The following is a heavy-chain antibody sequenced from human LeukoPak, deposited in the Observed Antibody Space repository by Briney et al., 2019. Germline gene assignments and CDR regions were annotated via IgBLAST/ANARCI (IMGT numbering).Heavy chain of an antibody. J-gene: IGHJ3*02. Sequence: ASVKVSCKASGYTFTSYDINWVRQATGQGLEWMGWMNPNSGNTGYAQKFQGRVTITRNTSISTAYMELSSLRSEDTAVYYCAKGSGIADAFDIWDQGTMVTVSS. V-gene: IGHV1-8*03. D-gene: IGHD6-13*01. CDR1: GYTFTSYD. CDR3: AKGSGIADAFDI. CDR2: MNPNSGNT.